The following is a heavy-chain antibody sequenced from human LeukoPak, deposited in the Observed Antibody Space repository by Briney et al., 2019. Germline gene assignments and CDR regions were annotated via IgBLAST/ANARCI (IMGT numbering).Heavy chain of an antibody. CDR1: GFTFSSYA. CDR2: ISGSGGST. V-gene: IGHV3-23*01. J-gene: IGHJ4*02. D-gene: IGHD6-19*01. CDR3: AKYSSGWNNDY. Sequence: GGSLRLSCAASGFTFSSYAMSWVRQAPGKGLDWVSAISGSGGSTNYADSVKGRFTISRDNSKNTLYLQMNSLRAEDTAVYYCAKYSSGWNNDYWGQGTLVTVSS.